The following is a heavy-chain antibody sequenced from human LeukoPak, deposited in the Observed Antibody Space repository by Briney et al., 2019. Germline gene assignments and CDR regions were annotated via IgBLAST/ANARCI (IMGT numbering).Heavy chain of an antibody. CDR3: TIDSNSGWTGY. Sequence: GGSLRLSCAASGFTFSNAWMSWVRQAQGKGLEWVGRIKTKIEGATTDYAAPVKGRFTISRDDSKNTVYLQMNGLKTEDTAVYYCTIDSNSGWTGYWGQGTLVTVSS. D-gene: IGHD6-19*01. CDR2: IKTKIEGATT. CDR1: GFTFSNAW. V-gene: IGHV3-15*01. J-gene: IGHJ4*02.